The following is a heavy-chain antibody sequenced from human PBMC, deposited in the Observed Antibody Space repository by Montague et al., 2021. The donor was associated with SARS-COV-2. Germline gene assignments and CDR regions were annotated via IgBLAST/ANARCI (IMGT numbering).Heavy chain of an antibody. CDR1: GGSFSGYY. CDR3: AIGSRQWLVRPPHYYYFDY. D-gene: IGHD6-19*01. V-gene: IGHV4-34*01. Sequence: SETLSLTCAVYGGSFSGYYWSWIRQPPGKGLEWIGEINHSGSTNYNPSLKSRVTISVDTSKNQFSLKLSSVTAADTAVYYCAIGSRQWLVRPPHYYYFDYWGQGTLVTVSS. J-gene: IGHJ4*02. CDR2: INHSGST.